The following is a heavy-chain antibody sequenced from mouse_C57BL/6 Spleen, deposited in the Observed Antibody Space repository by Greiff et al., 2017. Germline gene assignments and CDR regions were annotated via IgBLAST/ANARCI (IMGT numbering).Heavy chain of an antibody. J-gene: IGHJ2*01. Sequence: VQLQQSGAELVKPGASVKLSCKASGYTFTSYWMQWVKQRPGQGLEWIGEIDPSDSYTNYNQKFKGKSTLTVDTSSSTAYMQLSSLTSEDSAVYYCARFGFAWTTFDYWGQGTTRTVSS. CDR3: ARFGFAWTTFDY. CDR2: IDPSDSYT. V-gene: IGHV1-50*01. CDR1: GYTFTSYW.